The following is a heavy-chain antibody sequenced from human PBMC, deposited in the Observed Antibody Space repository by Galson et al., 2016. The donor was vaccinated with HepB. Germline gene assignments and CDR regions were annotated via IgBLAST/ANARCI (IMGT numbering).Heavy chain of an antibody. V-gene: IGHV3-33*06. CDR3: AKEQGTDEGWFGESDY. Sequence: LRLSCAASGFTFSDYSMYWVRQAPGKGLEWVTIIWYDGSDKFYAGSVKGRFTISRDNSKNTLHLQMDSLRTEDAAVYHCAKEQGTDEGWFGESDYWGQGTLVTVSS. J-gene: IGHJ4*02. D-gene: IGHD3-10*01. CDR1: GFTFSDYS. CDR2: IWYDGSDK.